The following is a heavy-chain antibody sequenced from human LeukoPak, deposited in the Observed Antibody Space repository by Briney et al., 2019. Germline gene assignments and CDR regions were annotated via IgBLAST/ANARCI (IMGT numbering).Heavy chain of an antibody. CDR1: GGSFSGYY. V-gene: IGHV4-34*01. CDR2: INHSGST. J-gene: IGHJ6*02. CDR3: ARRTYYYYGMDV. Sequence: PSETLSLTCAVYGGSFSGYYWSWIRQPPGKGLEWIGEINHSGSTNYNPSLKSRVTISVDTSKNQFSLKLSSVTAADTAVYYCARRTYYYYGMDVWGQGTTVTASS.